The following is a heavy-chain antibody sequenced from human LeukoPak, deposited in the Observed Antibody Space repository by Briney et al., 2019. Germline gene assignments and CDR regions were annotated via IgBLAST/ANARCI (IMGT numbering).Heavy chain of an antibody. J-gene: IGHJ5*02. CDR1: GGSISSYY. CDR3: AREYVGANDWFDP. Sequence: NPSGTLSLTCTVSGGSISSYYWSWIRQPPGKGLEWIGYIYYSGSTNYNPSLKSRVTISVDTSKNQFSLKLRSVTAADTAVYYCAREYVGANDWFDPWGQGTLVTVSS. D-gene: IGHD1-26*01. CDR2: IYYSGST. V-gene: IGHV4-59*01.